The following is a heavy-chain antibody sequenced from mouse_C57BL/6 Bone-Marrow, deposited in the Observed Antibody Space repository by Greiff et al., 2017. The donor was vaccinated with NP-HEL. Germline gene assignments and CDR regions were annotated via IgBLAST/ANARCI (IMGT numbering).Heavy chain of an antibody. CDR3: ARDIYYGSSYDY. J-gene: IGHJ2*01. CDR2: ISDGGSYT. V-gene: IGHV5-4*01. D-gene: IGHD1-1*01. CDR1: GFTFSSYA. Sequence: DVQLQESGGGLVKPGGSLKLSCAASGFTFSSYAMSWVRQTPEKRLEWVATISDGGSYTYYPDNVKGRFTISRDNAKNNLYLQMSHLKSEDTAMYYCARDIYYGSSYDYWGQGTTLTVSS.